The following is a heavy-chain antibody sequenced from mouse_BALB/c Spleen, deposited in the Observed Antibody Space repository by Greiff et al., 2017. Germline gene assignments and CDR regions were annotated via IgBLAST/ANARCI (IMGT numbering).Heavy chain of an antibody. CDR1: GFTFSSYA. Sequence: EVQLVESGGGLVKPGGSLKLSCAASGFTFSSYAMSWVRQSPEKRLEWVAEISSGGSYTYYPDTVTGRFTISRDNAKNTLYLEMSSLRSEDTAMYYCARGVGSYGYFDVWGAGTTVTVSS. CDR3: ARGVGSYGYFDV. V-gene: IGHV5-9-4*01. J-gene: IGHJ1*01. CDR2: ISSGGSYT. D-gene: IGHD1-1*02.